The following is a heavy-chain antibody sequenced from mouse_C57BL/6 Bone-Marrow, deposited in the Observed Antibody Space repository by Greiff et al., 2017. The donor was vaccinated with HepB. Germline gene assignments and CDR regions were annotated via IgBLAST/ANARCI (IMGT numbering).Heavy chain of an antibody. J-gene: IGHJ1*03. CDR1: GYTFTSYW. Sequence: QVQLQQPGAALVRPGTSVKLSCKASGYTFTSYWMHWVKQRPGQGLEWIGVIDPSDSYTNYNQKFKGKATLTVDTSSSTAYMQLSSLTSEDSAVYYCARLGRDWYFDVWGTETTVTVSS. CDR3: ARLGRDWYFDV. D-gene: IGHD4-1*01. CDR2: IDPSDSYT. V-gene: IGHV1-59*01.